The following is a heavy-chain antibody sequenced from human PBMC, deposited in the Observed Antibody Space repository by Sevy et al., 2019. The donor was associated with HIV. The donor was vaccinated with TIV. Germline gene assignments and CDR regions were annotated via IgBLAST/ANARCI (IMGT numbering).Heavy chain of an antibody. Sequence: SETLSLTCAVYGGSFSGYYWSWIRQPPGKGLEWIGEINHSGSTNYNPSLKSRVTISVDTSKNQFSLKLSSVTAADTAVYYCARGRTSFGVVTTYNWFDPCGQGTLVTVSS. CDR2: INHSGST. CDR1: GGSFSGYY. CDR3: ARGRTSFGVVTTYNWFDP. J-gene: IGHJ5*02. V-gene: IGHV4-34*01. D-gene: IGHD3-3*01.